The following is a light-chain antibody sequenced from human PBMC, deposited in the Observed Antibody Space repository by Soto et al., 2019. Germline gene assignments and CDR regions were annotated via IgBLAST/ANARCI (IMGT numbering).Light chain of an antibody. CDR3: QQYNSYST. V-gene: IGKV1-5*01. CDR2: DAS. J-gene: IGKJ1*01. CDR1: QSSSSW. Sequence: DIQMTQSPSTLAGAGGDRVAITCRASQSSSSWLAWYQQKPGKAPKLLIYDASSLESGVPSRFSGSGSGTEFTLTISSLQPDDFATYYCQQYNSYSTFGQGTKVDI.